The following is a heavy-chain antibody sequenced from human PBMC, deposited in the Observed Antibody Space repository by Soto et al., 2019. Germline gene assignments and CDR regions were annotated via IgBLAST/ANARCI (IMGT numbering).Heavy chain of an antibody. J-gene: IGHJ4*02. CDR1: GLTVSSNY. V-gene: IGHV3-53*01. D-gene: IGHD3-10*01. CDR3: SRGKDYGSGSYSGY. Sequence: EVQLVESGGGLIQPGGSLRLSCAASGLTVSSNYMSWVRQAPGKGLEWVSVIYSGGSTDYADSVKGRFTIFRDNYKNTLYLQMNSLRAEDTAVYYCSRGKDYGSGSYSGYWGQGTLVTVSS. CDR2: IYSGGST.